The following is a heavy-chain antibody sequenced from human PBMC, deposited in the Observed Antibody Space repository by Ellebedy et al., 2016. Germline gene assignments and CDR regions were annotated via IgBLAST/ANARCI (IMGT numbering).Heavy chain of an antibody. D-gene: IGHD2-15*01. J-gene: IGHJ4*02. CDR3: RVGHYSNV. CDR1: GLNFNTFF. V-gene: IGHV3-23*01. CDR2: ISVRGDSA. Sequence: GGSLRLXXTASGLNFNTFFMSWVRQAPGKGLEWFSTISVRGDSAFSADSVRGRFTISRDNSEYMLYLQMNSLRGEDTAVYYCRVGHYSNVWGQGTRVTVSS.